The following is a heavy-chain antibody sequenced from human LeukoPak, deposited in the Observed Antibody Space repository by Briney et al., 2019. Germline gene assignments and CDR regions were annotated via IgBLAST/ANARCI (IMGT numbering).Heavy chain of an antibody. CDR2: ISAYNGNT. CDR3: ARHITYYYDSSGYYYDLLDY. Sequence: ASVKVSCKASGGTFSSYAISWVRQAPGQGLEWMGWISAYNGNTNYAQKLQGRVTMTTDTSTSTAYMELRSLRSDDTAVYYCARHITYYYDSSGYYYDLLDYWGQGTLVTVSS. J-gene: IGHJ4*02. CDR1: GGTFSSYA. V-gene: IGHV1-18*01. D-gene: IGHD3-22*01.